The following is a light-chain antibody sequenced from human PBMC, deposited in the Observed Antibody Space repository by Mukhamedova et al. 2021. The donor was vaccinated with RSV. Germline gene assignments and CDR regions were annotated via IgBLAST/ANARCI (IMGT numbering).Light chain of an antibody. V-gene: IGLV1-40*01. Sequence: GSSGSIAGNYAHWYQQLPGTAPKLLIYSNRNRPSGVPARFSGSKSGTSAYLVITGLRAEDEADYYCQSYDRSLDGVVFGGGTKLT. J-gene: IGLJ2*01. CDR1: SGSIAGNY. CDR2: SNR. CDR3: QSYDRSLDGVV.